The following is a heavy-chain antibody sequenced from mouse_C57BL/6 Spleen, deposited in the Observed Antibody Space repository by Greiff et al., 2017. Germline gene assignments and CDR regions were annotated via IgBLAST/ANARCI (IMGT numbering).Heavy chain of an antibody. Sequence: VQLVESGPGLVAPSQSLSITCTVSGFSLTSYAISWVRQPPGKGLEWLGVIWTGGGTNYNSALKSRLSISKDTSKSQVFLKMNSLQTDDTARYYCATNGAMVTGNYVDYWGQGTTLTVSS. CDR2: IWTGGGT. CDR3: ATNGAMVTGNYVDY. D-gene: IGHD2-2*01. V-gene: IGHV2-9-1*01. J-gene: IGHJ2*01. CDR1: GFSLTSYA.